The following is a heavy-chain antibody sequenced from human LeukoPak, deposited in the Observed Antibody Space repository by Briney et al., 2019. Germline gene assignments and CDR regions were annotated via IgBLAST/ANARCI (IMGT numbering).Heavy chain of an antibody. CDR2: IYYSGST. CDR3: ARDSKTYYYYYMDV. J-gene: IGHJ6*03. CDR1: GASISSDY. V-gene: IGHV4-59*01. Sequence: SETLSLTCTVSGASISSDYWSWIRQPPGKGLEWIGYIYYSGSTNYNPSLKSRVTISVDTSKNQFSLKLSSVTAADTAVYYCARDSKTYYYYYMDVWGKGTTVTVSS.